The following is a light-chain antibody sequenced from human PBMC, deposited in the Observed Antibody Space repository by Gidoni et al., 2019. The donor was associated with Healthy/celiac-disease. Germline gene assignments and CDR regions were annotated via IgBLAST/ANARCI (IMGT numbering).Light chain of an antibody. J-gene: IGLJ3*02. CDR3: SSYTSSSTLV. Sequence: QSALTQPASVSGPPGQSITISCTGNSSDVGGYNYVSWYQQHPGKAPKLMIYDVSNRPSGVSNRFSGSKSGNTASLTISGLQAEDEADYYCSSYTSSSTLVFGGGTKLTVL. CDR2: DVS. CDR1: SSDVGGYNY. V-gene: IGLV2-14*03.